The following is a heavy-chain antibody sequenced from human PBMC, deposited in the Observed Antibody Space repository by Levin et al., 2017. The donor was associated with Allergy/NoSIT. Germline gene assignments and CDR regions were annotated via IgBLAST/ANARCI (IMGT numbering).Heavy chain of an antibody. D-gene: IGHD2-21*01. V-gene: IGHV3-30*04. CDR1: GFTVSSHA. Sequence: PGGSLRLSCAASGFTVSSHAMHWVRQAPGKGLEWVTVISYDGREKYYADSVRGRFTVSRDNSKNTVYLQMNTLRPEDTAIYYCAKDVYSGSAWRRGQDSWGQGTLVTVSS. J-gene: IGHJ1*01. CDR2: ISYDGREK. CDR3: AKDVYSGSAWRRGQDS.